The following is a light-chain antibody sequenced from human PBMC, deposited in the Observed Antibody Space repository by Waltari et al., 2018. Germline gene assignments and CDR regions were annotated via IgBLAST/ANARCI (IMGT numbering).Light chain of an antibody. Sequence: QSVLTQTPSVSEAPRQRVTISCSGSRSNLGNNAVNWYQQVPGQAPNLLVFAEDLLPSGVSDRFSGSKAGTAASLAIRWLRSEDEGVYFCAAWDDSLKGVLFGGGTKLTVL. CDR1: RSNLGNNA. V-gene: IGLV1-36*01. CDR2: AED. J-gene: IGLJ2*01. CDR3: AAWDDSLKGVL.